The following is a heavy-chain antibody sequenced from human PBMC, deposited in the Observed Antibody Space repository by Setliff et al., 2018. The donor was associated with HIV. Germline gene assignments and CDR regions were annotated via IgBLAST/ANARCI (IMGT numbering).Heavy chain of an antibody. CDR1: GYSFRNYG. CDR2: INNYNGNT. Sequence: ASVKVSCKTSGYSFRNYGITWARLAPGQGLEWVGWINNYNGNTNSAQEFRDRVSLSADASSSTTYLEVRNLTFDDTAVYYCARMKWGGSAAAGWDYWGQGTQVTVSS. CDR3: ARMKWGGSAAAGWDY. D-gene: IGHD6-13*01. V-gene: IGHV1-18*01. J-gene: IGHJ4*02.